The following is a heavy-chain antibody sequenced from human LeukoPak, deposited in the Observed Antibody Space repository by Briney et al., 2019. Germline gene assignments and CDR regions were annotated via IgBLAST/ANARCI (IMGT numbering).Heavy chain of an antibody. CDR1: GYSFNTDY. CDR3: ARQAYGSKFDAFDV. CDR2: IYPDDSET. D-gene: IGHD2-15*01. V-gene: IGHV5-51*01. J-gene: IGHJ3*01. Sequence: GESLKISCKGSGYSFNTDYIGWVRQMPGKGLEWMGIIYPDDSETNYSPSFQGQVTISVDKSINTAFLQWSSLKASDTAMYFCARQAYGSKFDAFDVWGQGTMVTVSS.